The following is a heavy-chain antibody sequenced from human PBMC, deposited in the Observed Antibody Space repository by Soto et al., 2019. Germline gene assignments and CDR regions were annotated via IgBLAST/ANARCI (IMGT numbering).Heavy chain of an antibody. Sequence: QVQLVQSGAEVKKPGASVKVSCQASGYTFTSYAMHWVRQAPGQRLEWMGWINAGNGNTKYSQKFQGRVTITGDTSASTAYMELSSLRSDDTAVYYCARDGGESYSSNWFDPWGQGTLVTVSS. D-gene: IGHD1-26*01. CDR2: INAGNGNT. J-gene: IGHJ5*02. CDR1: GYTFTSYA. V-gene: IGHV1-3*01. CDR3: ARDGGESYSSNWFDP.